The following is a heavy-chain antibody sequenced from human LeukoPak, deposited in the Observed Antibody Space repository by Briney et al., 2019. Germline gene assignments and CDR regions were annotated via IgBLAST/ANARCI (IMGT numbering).Heavy chain of an antibody. J-gene: IGHJ4*02. CDR1: GFTFSSYT. CDR2: ISSSSSYI. V-gene: IGHV3-21*01. Sequence: GGSLRLSCAASGFTFSSYTMNWVRQAPGKGLEWASSISSSSSYIYYADSVKGRFTISRDNAKNSLYLQMNSLRAEDTAVYYCARDRNYDYIWGSYRPDYFGYWGQGTLVTVSS. D-gene: IGHD3-16*02. CDR3: ARDRNYDYIWGSYRPDYFGY.